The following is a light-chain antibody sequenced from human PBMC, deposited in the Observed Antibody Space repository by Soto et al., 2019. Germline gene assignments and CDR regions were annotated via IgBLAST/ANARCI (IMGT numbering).Light chain of an antibody. J-gene: IGKJ1*01. CDR2: RAS. CDR1: QSISSW. CDR3: QQYKIHRRP. V-gene: IGKV1-5*03. Sequence: IQMTQSPSTLSAYVGDRVTITCRASQSISSWLAWFQQKPGKAPKLLINRASSLESGVPSRFSGSGSGTEFTRTISSLQPDDFATYYCQQYKIHRRPFGQGAKVDIK.